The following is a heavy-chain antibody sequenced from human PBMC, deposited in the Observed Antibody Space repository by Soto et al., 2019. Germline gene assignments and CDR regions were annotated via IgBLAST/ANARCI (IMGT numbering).Heavy chain of an antibody. CDR2: ISGSGGST. Sequence: GGSLRLSCGASGLTFSNYAMSWVRQAPGKGLEWVSGISGSGGSTYYAESVKGRFTISRDNSKNTLYLQMNSLRAEDTAVYYCANRKYYASGSYYYYYFDLWGQGALVTISS. CDR3: ANRKYYASGSYYYYYFDL. D-gene: IGHD3-10*01. J-gene: IGHJ4*02. CDR1: GLTFSNYA. V-gene: IGHV3-23*01.